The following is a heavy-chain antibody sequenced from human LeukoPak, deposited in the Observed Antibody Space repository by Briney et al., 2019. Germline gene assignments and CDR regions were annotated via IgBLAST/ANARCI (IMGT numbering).Heavy chain of an antibody. D-gene: IGHD5-18*01. CDR2: ITRSNYI. CDR1: GFTFSSYS. J-gene: IGHJ4*02. Sequence: GGSLRLSCAASGFTFSSYSMNWVRQAPGKGLEWVSSITRSNYIYYADSVKGRFTISRDNAKNSLYLQMNSLRAEDTAVYYCAREGYGYNWGQGTLVTVSS. CDR3: AREGYGYN. V-gene: IGHV3-21*04.